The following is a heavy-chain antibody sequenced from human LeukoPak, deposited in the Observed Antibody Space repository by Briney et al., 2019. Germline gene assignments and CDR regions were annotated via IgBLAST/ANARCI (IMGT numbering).Heavy chain of an antibody. D-gene: IGHD4-17*01. CDR3: ARSRGGFGDYGSWFDP. CDR2: IHTSGST. V-gene: IGHV4-4*07. Sequence: PSETLSLTCTVAGGSISPYFWSWIRQPAGKGLEWIGRIHTSGSTNYNPSLKSRVTISIDTSKNQFSLKLNSVTAADTAVYYCARSRGGFGDYGSWFDPGGQGTLVTVSS. CDR1: GGSISPYF. J-gene: IGHJ5*02.